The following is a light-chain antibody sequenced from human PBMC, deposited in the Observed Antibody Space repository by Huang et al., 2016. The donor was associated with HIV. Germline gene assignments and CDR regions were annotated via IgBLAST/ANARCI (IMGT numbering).Light chain of an antibody. CDR1: QSVSTD. Sequence: EMVMTQSPATLSVSAGERATLSCRASQSVSTDLAWYQQRPGQAPRLLIYGASTRATGIPARFSGSGSGTDFTLTISSLQSEDVALYYCHQYNNWPPGTFGQGTKVEIK. CDR3: HQYNNWPPGT. V-gene: IGKV3-15*01. CDR2: GAS. J-gene: IGKJ1*01.